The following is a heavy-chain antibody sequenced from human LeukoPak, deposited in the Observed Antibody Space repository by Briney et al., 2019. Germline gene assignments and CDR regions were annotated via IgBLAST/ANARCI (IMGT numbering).Heavy chain of an antibody. CDR2: IYYSGST. J-gene: IGHJ5*02. CDR1: GGSISSYY. Sequence: SETLSLTCTVSGGSISSYYWIWIRQPPGKGLEWIGYIYYSGSTNYNPSLKSRVTISVDTSKNQFSLKLSSVTAADTAVYYCARGGGLWFGELGDWFDPWGQGTLVTVSS. V-gene: IGHV4-59*08. D-gene: IGHD3-10*01. CDR3: ARGGGLWFGELGDWFDP.